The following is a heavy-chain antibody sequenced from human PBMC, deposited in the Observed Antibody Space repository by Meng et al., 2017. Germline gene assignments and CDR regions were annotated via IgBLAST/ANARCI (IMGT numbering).Heavy chain of an antibody. D-gene: IGHD3-10*01. CDR3: ARDIVTMVRGVIDDY. CDR1: GYSISSGYY. Sequence: SETLSLTCTVSGYSISSGYYWGWIRQPPGKRLEWIGSIYHSGRTYYNTSLKSRVTISVDTSKNQFSLKLSSVAAADTAVYYCARDIVTMVRGVIDDYWGQGTLVTVSS. J-gene: IGHJ4*02. CDR2: IYHSGRT. V-gene: IGHV4-38-2*02.